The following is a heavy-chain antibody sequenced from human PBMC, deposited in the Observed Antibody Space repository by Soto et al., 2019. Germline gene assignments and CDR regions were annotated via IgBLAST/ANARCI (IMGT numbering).Heavy chain of an antibody. CDR3: AKESMPEHYGDTLFDY. CDR2: FSAGGRA. V-gene: IGHV3-23*01. D-gene: IGHD4-17*01. Sequence: VQLLESGGAFVQPGGSLRLSCAASGFSINNYAVSWVRQAPGKGLEWVSTFSAGGRAYYADSVRGRFSVARDRSQNTVDLQISVRRPEDSAVYYCAKESMPEHYGDTLFDYWGQGTRVTVSS. J-gene: IGHJ4*02. CDR1: GFSINNYA.